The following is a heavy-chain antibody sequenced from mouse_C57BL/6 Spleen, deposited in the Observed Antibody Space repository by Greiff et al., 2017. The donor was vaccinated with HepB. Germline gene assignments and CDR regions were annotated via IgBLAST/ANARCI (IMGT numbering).Heavy chain of an antibody. CDR3: ARSAIYDGYPYYFDY. J-gene: IGHJ2*01. V-gene: IGHV1-81*01. Sequence: VQLQQSGAELARPGASVKLSCKASGYTFTSYGISWVKQRTGQGLEWIGEIYPRSGNTYYNEKFKGKATLTADKSSSTAYMELRSLTSEDSAVYFCARSAIYDGYPYYFDYWGQGTTLTVSS. D-gene: IGHD2-3*01. CDR2: IYPRSGNT. CDR1: GYTFTSYG.